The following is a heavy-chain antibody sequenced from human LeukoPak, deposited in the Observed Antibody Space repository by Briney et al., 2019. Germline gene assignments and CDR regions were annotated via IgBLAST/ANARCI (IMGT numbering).Heavy chain of an antibody. CDR1: GGSVTSSPYY. V-gene: IGHV4-39*07. J-gene: IGHJ4*02. CDR2: IYYSGST. Sequence: SETLSLTCTVSGGSVTSSPYYWGWIRQPPEKGLEWIGSIYYSGSTYYNPSLKSRVTISVDTSKNQVSLKLISVTAADTAVYYCARETPAVGSHSLDYWGQGTLVTVSS. CDR3: ARETPAVGSHSLDY. D-gene: IGHD6-13*01.